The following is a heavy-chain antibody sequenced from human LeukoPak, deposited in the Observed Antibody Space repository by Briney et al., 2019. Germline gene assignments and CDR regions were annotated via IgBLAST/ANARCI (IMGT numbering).Heavy chain of an antibody. CDR1: GFTVSSNY. D-gene: IGHD2-21*02. CDR3: AKDPLDCGGDCYSLNWFDP. Sequence: GGSLRLSCAASGFTVSSNYMSWVRQAPGKGLEWVSAISGSGGSTYYADSVKGRFTISRDNSKNTLYLQMNSLRAEDTAVYYCAKDPLDCGGDCYSLNWFDPWGQGTLVTVSS. J-gene: IGHJ5*02. V-gene: IGHV3-23*01. CDR2: ISGSGGST.